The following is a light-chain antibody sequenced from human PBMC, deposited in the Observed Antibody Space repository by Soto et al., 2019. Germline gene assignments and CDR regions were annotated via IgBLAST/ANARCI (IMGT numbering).Light chain of an antibody. CDR3: QVYGPSPPIT. Sequence: EIVLTQSPGTLPLSPGERAALSCRASAIVYGRQLAWYQHKPGQAPRLLMYGVSSRATGIPDRFTGSGSGADFTLTISRLEPEDFAVYYCQVYGPSPPITFGQGTRLEIK. CDR1: AIVYGRQ. J-gene: IGKJ5*01. V-gene: IGKV3-20*01. CDR2: GVS.